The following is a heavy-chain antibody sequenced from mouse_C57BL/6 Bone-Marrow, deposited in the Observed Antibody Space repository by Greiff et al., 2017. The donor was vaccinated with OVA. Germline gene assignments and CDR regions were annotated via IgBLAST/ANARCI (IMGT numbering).Heavy chain of an antibody. CDR1: GYTFTSYW. J-gene: IGHJ2*01. CDR3: ARDYYGTPYYFDY. V-gene: IGHV1-50*01. CDR2: VNPSDSYT. D-gene: IGHD1-1*01. Sequence: QQSCKASGYTFTSYWMQWVKQRPGQGLEWIGEVNPSDSYTNYNQKYKGKATLTVDTSSSTAYMQLSSLTSEDSAVYYCARDYYGTPYYFDYWGQGTTLTVSS.